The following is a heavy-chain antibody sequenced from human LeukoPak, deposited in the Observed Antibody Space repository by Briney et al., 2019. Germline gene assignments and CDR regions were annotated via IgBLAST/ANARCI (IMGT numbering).Heavy chain of an antibody. CDR2: IYYSGST. J-gene: IGHJ6*02. CDR1: GGSISSYY. CDR3: ARHLRGYSYVVMDV. Sequence: PSETLSLTCTVSGGSISSYYWSWIRQPPGKGLEWIGYIYYSGSTNYNPSLKSRVTISVDTSKNQFSLKLSSVTAADTAVYYCARHLRGYSYVVMDVWGQGTTVTVSS. V-gene: IGHV4-59*08. D-gene: IGHD5-18*01.